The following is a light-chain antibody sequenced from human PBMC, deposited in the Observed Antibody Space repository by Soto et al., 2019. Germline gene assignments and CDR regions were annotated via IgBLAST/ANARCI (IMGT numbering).Light chain of an antibody. CDR3: ISYIRSTTLLV. V-gene: IGLV2-14*01. CDR2: EVS. Sequence: QSVLTQPASVSGSPGQSITICCSGTSSDVGGYYYVSWYQQHPGKAPTHMIYEVSNRPSGVSNRFSGSKSGSTASLTISGLHAEDVADDFCISYIRSTTLLVFGGGTQLTVL. J-gene: IGLJ2*01. CDR1: SSDVGGYYY.